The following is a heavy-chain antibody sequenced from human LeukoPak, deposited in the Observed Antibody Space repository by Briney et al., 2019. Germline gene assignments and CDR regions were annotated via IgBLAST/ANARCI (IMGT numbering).Heavy chain of an antibody. CDR3: ASVSPYYYGMDV. D-gene: IGHD5/OR15-5a*01. CDR1: GGSISSYY. J-gene: IGHJ6*02. CDR2: IYYSGST. V-gene: IGHV4-59*01. Sequence: SETLSLTCTVSGGSISSYYWSWIRQPPGKGLEWIGYIYYSGSTNYNPSLKSRVTISVDTSRNQFSLKLSSVTAADTAVYYCASVSPYYYGMDVWGQGTTVTVSS.